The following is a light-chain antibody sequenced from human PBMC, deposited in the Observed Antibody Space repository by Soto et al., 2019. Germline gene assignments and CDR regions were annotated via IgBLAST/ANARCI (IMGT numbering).Light chain of an antibody. CDR2: EGS. CDR1: SSDVGSYNL. V-gene: IGLV2-23*01. Sequence: QSALTQPASVSGSPGQSITISCTGTSSDVGSYNLVSWYQQHPGKAPKLLIYEGSKRPSGISNRFSGSKSGNTASLTISGLQAEDEADYYCCSYVGSSTWVFGGGTQLPV. CDR3: CSYVGSSTWV. J-gene: IGLJ3*02.